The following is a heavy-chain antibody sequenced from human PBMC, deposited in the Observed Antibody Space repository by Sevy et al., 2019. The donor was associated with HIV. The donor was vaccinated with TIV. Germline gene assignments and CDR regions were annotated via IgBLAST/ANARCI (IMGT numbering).Heavy chain of an antibody. J-gene: IGHJ4*02. CDR1: GFTVSSNY. D-gene: IGHD1-1*01. CDR3: ARVRFGLEPDFDY. Sequence: GGSPRLSCAASGFTVSSNYMSWVRQAPGKGLEWVSVIYSGGSTYYADSVKGRFTISRDNSKNTLYLQMNSLRAEDTAVYYCARVRFGLEPDFDYWGQGTLVTVSS. CDR2: IYSGGST. V-gene: IGHV3-53*01.